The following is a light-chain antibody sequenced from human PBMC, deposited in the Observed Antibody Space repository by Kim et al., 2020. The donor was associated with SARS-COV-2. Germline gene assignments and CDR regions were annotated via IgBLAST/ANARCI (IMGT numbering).Light chain of an antibody. J-gene: IGKJ4*01. V-gene: IGKV1-9*01. CDR1: QGISSY. CDR2: AGS. CDR3: EQLYTYPLT. Sequence: ASVGDRVTITCRASQGISSYLVWYQQKSGKAPKLLMYAGSTLQSGVPSRFSGSGSGTEFTLTISSLQPEDFATYYCEQLYTYPLTFGGGTKVDIK.